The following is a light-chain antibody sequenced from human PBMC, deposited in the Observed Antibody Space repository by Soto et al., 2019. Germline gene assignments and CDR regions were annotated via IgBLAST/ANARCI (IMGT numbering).Light chain of an antibody. CDR3: CSYAGSYSWI. J-gene: IGLJ2*01. Sequence: QSALTQPPSVSGSPGQSVTISCTGTSSDVVGYNRVSWYQQPPGTAPKLIIYDVTKRPSGVPDRFSGSKSGNTASLTISGLQAEDEADYYCCSYAGSYSWIFGGGTKLTVL. V-gene: IGLV2-11*01. CDR1: SSDVVGYNR. CDR2: DVT.